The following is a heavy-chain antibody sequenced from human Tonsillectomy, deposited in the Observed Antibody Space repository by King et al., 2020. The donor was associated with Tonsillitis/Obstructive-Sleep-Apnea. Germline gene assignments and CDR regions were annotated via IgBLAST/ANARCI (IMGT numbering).Heavy chain of an antibody. CDR3: ARDGTSGSFDY. CDR2: IWYDGSNK. Sequence: VQLVESGGGVVQPGRSLRLSCAASGFTFSSYGMHWVRQAPGKGLEWVAVIWYDGSNKYYADSVKGRFTISRDNSKNTLYLQMNSLRSEDTAVYYCARDGTSGSFDYWGQGTLVTVSS. V-gene: IGHV3-33*01. D-gene: IGHD1-26*01. CDR1: GFTFSSYG. J-gene: IGHJ4*02.